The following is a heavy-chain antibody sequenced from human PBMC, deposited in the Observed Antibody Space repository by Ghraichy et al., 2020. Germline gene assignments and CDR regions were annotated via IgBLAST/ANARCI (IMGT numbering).Heavy chain of an antibody. V-gene: IGHV3-7*03. D-gene: IGHD3-3*01. CDR3: ARLFWSGYYTPNYFDY. J-gene: IGHJ4*02. Sequence: GGSLRLSCAASGFTFSSYWMSWVRQAPGKGLEWVANIKQDGSEKYYVDSVKGRFTISRDNAKNSLYLQMNSLRAEDTAVYYCARLFWSGYYTPNYFDYWGQGTLVTVSS. CDR2: IKQDGSEK. CDR1: GFTFSSYW.